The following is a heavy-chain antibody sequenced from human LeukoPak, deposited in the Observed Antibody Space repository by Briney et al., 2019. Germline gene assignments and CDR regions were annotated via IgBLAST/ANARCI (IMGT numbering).Heavy chain of an antibody. CDR3: ARSYCSSISCRPHFDY. CDR2: ISSSSSYI. D-gene: IGHD2-2*01. Sequence: GGSLRLSCAASGFTFSTYSMNWVRQAPGKRLEWVSSISSSSSYIYYADSVKGRFTISRDSAKDSLYLQMNSLRAEDTAVYYCARSYCSSISCRPHFDYWGQGTLVTVSS. V-gene: IGHV3-21*01. J-gene: IGHJ4*02. CDR1: GFTFSTYS.